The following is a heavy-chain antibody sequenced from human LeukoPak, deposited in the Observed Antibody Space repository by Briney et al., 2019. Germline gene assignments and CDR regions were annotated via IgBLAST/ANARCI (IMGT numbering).Heavy chain of an antibody. CDR2: ITSSSSYT. CDR1: GFTFSTYN. V-gene: IGHV3-21*01. D-gene: IGHD3-10*02. CDR3: AELGITMIGGV. J-gene: IGHJ6*04. Sequence: PGGSLRLSCAASGFTFSTYNMNWVRQAPGKGLEWVSSITSSSSYTFYADSVKGRFTISRDNAKNSLYLQMNSPRAEDTAVYYCAELGITMIGGVWGKGTTVTISS.